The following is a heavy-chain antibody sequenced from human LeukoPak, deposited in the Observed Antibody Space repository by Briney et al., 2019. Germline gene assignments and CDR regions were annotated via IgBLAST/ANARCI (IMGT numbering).Heavy chain of an antibody. CDR3: ARVQAGRNYYYMDV. J-gene: IGHJ6*03. CDR2: NYYSGST. D-gene: IGHD4-11*01. Sequence: SETLSLTCTVSGGSISISSYYWGWIRQPPGKGLEWIGSNYYSGSTYYNPSLKSRVTISVDTSKNQFSLRLSSVTAADTAVYYCARVQAGRNYYYMDVWGKGTTVTVSS. V-gene: IGHV4-39*07. CDR1: GGSISISSYY.